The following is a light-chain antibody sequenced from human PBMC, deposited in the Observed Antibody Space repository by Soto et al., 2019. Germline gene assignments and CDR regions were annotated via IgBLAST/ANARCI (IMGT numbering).Light chain of an antibody. J-gene: IGKJ1*01. Sequence: ENVLTQSPGTLSLSPGERATLSCRASQSVSSSYLAWYQQKPGQAPRLLIYGASSRATGIPDRFSGSGSGTEFTLTISSLQSEDFAEYHCQQYNNWPQTFGQGTKVDI. CDR1: QSVSSSY. CDR2: GAS. CDR3: QQYNNWPQT. V-gene: IGKV3-20*01.